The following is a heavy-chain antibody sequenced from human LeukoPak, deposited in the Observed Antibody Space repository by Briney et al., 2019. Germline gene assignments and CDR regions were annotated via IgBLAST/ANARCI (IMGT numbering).Heavy chain of an antibody. D-gene: IGHD5-24*01. J-gene: IGHJ4*02. CDR2: IYYSGST. V-gene: IGHV4-31*03. CDR1: SGSISSGVYY. Sequence: PSETLSLICPVSSGSISSGVYYWSWIRQHPGKGLEWIGYIYYSGSTYYNPSLKSRVTISVDTSKNQFSLKLSSVTAADTAVYYCARGVRWLQLSYFDYWGQGTLVTVSS. CDR3: ARGVRWLQLSYFDY.